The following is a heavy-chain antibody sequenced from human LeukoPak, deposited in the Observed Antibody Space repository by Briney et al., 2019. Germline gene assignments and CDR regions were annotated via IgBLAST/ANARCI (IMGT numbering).Heavy chain of an antibody. CDR3: ARERPGNPFDY. J-gene: IGHJ4*02. CDR2: IYYSGST. Sequence: RSETLSLTCIVSGGSLSSYYWSSIGQPPGKGLEWIGYIYYSGSTYYNPSLTRQVTISVDTSKNQFSLKLSSVTAADTAVYYCARERPGNPFDYWGQGTLVTVSS. D-gene: IGHD1-14*01. V-gene: IGHV4-59*01. CDR1: GGSLSSYY.